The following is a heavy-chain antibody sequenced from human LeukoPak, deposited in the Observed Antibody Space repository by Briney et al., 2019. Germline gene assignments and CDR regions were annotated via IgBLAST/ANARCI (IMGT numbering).Heavy chain of an antibody. CDR2: ISYDGRNK. J-gene: IGHJ4*02. Sequence: GRSLRLSCAASGFTFSDYSMHWVRQAPGKGLEWVAVISYDGRNKYHADSEEGRFTISRDNSKNMLYLQMNSLRAEDTAVYYCARNYYESSGYYYPPGYWGQGTLVTVSS. V-gene: IGHV3-30*04. D-gene: IGHD3-22*01. CDR1: GFTFSDYS. CDR3: ARNYYESSGYYYPPGY.